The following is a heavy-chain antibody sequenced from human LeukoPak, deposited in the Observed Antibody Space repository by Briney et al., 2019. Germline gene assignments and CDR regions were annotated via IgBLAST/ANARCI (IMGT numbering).Heavy chain of an antibody. CDR3: ARPVRGPANWFDP. J-gene: IGHJ5*02. CDR2: INPNSGGT. Sequence: ASVKVSFKASGYTFTGYYMHWVRQAPGQGLEWMGWINPNSGGTNYAQKFQGRVTMTRDTSISTAYMELSRLRSDDTAVYYCARPVRGPANWFDPWGQGTLVTVSS. V-gene: IGHV1-2*02. D-gene: IGHD3-16*01. CDR1: GYTFTGYY.